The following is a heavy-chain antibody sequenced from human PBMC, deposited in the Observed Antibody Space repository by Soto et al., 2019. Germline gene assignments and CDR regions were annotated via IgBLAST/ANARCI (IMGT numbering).Heavy chain of an antibody. CDR3: ARSWPLGIAAAGSRFFRFDP. V-gene: IGHV1-69*01. D-gene: IGHD6-13*01. CDR1: GGTFSSYA. J-gene: IGHJ5*02. Sequence: VQLVQSGAEVKKPGSSVKVSCKASGGTFSSYAISWVRQAPGQGLEWMGGIIPIFGTANYAQKFQGRVTITEDESTSTAYMELSSLRSEDTAVYYCARSWPLGIAAAGSRFFRFDPWGQGTLVTVSS. CDR2: IIPIFGTA.